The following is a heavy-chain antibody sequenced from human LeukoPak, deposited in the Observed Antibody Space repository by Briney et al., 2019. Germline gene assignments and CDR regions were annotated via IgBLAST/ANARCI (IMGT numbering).Heavy chain of an antibody. J-gene: IGHJ4*02. D-gene: IGHD2-15*01. V-gene: IGHV3-23*01. CDR2: ISGSGGST. CDR1: GFTFSSYA. CDR3: AKDRLYCSGGSCYSSGFGYFDY. Sequence: GGSLRLSCAASGFTFSSYAMSWVRQAPGKGLEWVSAISGSGGSTYYADSVKGRFTISRDNSKNTLYLQMNSLRAEDTAVYYCAKDRLYCSGGSCYSSGFGYFDYWGQGTLVTVSS.